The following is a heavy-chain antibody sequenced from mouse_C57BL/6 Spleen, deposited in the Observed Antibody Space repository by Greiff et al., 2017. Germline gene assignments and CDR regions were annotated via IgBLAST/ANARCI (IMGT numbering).Heavy chain of an antibody. J-gene: IGHJ3*01. V-gene: IGHV1-69*01. Sequence: VQLQQPGAELVMPGASVKLSCKASGYTFTSYWMHWVKRRPGQGLEWIGEIDPSDSYTNYNQKFKGKSTLTVDKSSSTAYMQLSSLTSEDSAVYYCAPMITTGFAYWGQGTLVTVSA. D-gene: IGHD2-4*01. CDR3: APMITTGFAY. CDR2: IDPSDSYT. CDR1: GYTFTSYW.